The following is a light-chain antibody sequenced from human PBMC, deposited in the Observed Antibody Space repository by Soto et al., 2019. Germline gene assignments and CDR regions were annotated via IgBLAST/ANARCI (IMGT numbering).Light chain of an antibody. J-gene: IGKJ3*01. Sequence: EIVLTQSPGTLSLSPGERATLSCRASQSVSNTYLAWYQQKPGQAPRPLIYDASSRATGIPDRFSGSGSATDFTLTISRLEPEDFAVYYCQQYGRSPGLFTFGPGTRVDIK. CDR2: DAS. CDR3: QQYGRSPGLFT. CDR1: QSVSNTY. V-gene: IGKV3-20*01.